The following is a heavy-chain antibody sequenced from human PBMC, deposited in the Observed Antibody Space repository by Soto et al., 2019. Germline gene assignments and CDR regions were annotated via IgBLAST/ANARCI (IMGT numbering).Heavy chain of an antibody. Sequence: SETLPFPCTVSGGSISSSSYYGGWIRQPPGKGLNWIGSIYYSGSTYYNPSLKSRVTISVDTSKNQFSLKLSSVTAADTAVYYCASSPGIVVVPAAMRPGAFDIWGQGTMVTVSS. D-gene: IGHD2-2*01. CDR1: GGSISSSSYY. CDR3: ASSPGIVVVPAAMRPGAFDI. J-gene: IGHJ3*02. CDR2: IYYSGST. V-gene: IGHV4-39*01.